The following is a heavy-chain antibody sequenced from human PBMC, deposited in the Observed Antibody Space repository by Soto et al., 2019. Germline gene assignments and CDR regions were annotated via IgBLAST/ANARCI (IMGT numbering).Heavy chain of an antibody. CDR2: IIPILGIA. CDR3: ARTRIAVAGAYYYGMDV. D-gene: IGHD6-19*01. V-gene: IGHV1-69*02. J-gene: IGHJ6*01. Sequence: QVQLVQSGAEVKKPGSSVKVSCKASGGTFSSYTISWVRQAPGQRREWMGRIIPILGIANYAQKFQGRVTIPADKCTSTAYMELSSLRCEDTAVYYCARTRIAVAGAYYYGMDVWGQGTPVPVSS. CDR1: GGTFSSYT.